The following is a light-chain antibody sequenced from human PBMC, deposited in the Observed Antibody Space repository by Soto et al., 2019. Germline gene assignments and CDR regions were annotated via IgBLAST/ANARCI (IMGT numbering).Light chain of an antibody. CDR3: QQFGRSPL. V-gene: IGKV3-20*01. Sequence: ELVLTQSPGTLSLSPGETATLACRASESIISDDSAWYQHKPGQSPRLLIYATSKRATGIPDRFSGIGSETDFTLTISRLEPEDFALYYCQQFGRSPLFGQGTRLEIK. CDR2: ATS. CDR1: ESIISDD. J-gene: IGKJ5*01.